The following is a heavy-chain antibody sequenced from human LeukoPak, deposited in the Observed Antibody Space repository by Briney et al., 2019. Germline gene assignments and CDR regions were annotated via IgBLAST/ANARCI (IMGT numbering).Heavy chain of an antibody. CDR3: VKFCGDYTDGLGYCLDY. CDR2: ISCSGGST. V-gene: IGHV3-23*01. Sequence: GGSLRLSCAASGFTFSSYAMSWIRQAPGKGLEWASAISCSGGSTYYADSVNGRFTISRDNSKDTMNLQMNSLRAEDTAVYYCVKFCGDYTDGLGYCLDYWGQGTLVTVSS. J-gene: IGHJ4*02. D-gene: IGHD2-8*02. CDR1: GFTFSSYA.